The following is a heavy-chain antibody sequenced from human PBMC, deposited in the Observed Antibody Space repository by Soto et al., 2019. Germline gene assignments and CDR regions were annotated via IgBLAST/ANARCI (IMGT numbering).Heavy chain of an antibody. Sequence: QVQLVQSGAEVKKPGASVKVSCKASGYTFTSYDINWVRQATGQGLEWMGWMNPNSGNTGYAQKFQGRVTMTRNTAISTAYMELSSLRSEYTAVYYCARAREYYYGMDVWGQGTTVTVSS. CDR1: GYTFTSYD. V-gene: IGHV1-8*01. CDR2: MNPNSGNT. J-gene: IGHJ6*02. CDR3: ARAREYYYGMDV.